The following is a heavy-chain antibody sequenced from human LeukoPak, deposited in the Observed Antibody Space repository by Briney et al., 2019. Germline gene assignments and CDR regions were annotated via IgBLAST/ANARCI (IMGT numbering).Heavy chain of an antibody. CDR3: ARRSYYDSSGYYLNYGMDV. CDR2: IYYSGST. CDR1: GGSISSSSYY. V-gene: IGHV4-39*01. D-gene: IGHD3-22*01. Sequence: PSETLSLTCTVSGGSISSSSYYWGWIRQPPGKGLEWIGSIYYSGSTYYNPSLKSRVTISVDTSKNQFSLKLSSVTAADTAVYYCARRSYYDSSGYYLNYGMDVWGQGTTVTVSS. J-gene: IGHJ6*02.